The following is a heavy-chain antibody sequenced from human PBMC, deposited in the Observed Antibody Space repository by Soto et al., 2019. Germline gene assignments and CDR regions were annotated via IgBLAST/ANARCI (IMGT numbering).Heavy chain of an antibody. CDR1: GGSISSSNW. J-gene: IGHJ6*02. V-gene: IGHV4-4*02. D-gene: IGHD3-9*01. CDR2: IYHSGST. Sequence: SETLSLTCAVSGGSISSSNWWSWVRQPPGKGLEWIGEIYHSGSTNYNPSLKSRVTISVDKSKNQFSLKLSSVTAADTAVYYCARDWSYYDILTGYFTPTPFYGMDVWGQGTTVTVSS. CDR3: ARDWSYYDILTGYFTPTPFYGMDV.